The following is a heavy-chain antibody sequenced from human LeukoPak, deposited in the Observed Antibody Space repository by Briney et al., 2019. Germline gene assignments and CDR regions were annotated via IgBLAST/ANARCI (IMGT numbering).Heavy chain of an antibody. J-gene: IGHJ4*02. V-gene: IGHV4-59*01. CDR3: ARGEAAAGIPPAVDY. CDR1: GGSISNYY. Sequence: SETLSLTCTVSGGSISNYYWSWIRQPPGKGLEWIGYIYYSGSTNYNPSLKSRVTISVDTSKNQFSLKLSSVTAADTAVYYCARGEAAAGIPPAVDYWGQGTLVTVSS. D-gene: IGHD6-13*01. CDR2: IYYSGST.